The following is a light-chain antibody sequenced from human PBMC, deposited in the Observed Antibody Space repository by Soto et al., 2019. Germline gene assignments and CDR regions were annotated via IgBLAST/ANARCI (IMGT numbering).Light chain of an antibody. J-gene: IGLJ1*01. Sequence: QSVLTQPPSASGTPGQRVTISCSGSSSNIGSHPVNWYQQLPGTAPKLLLYGDNQRPSGVPDRFSASKSGASASLAISGLQSEDEATYCCASWDNSLNGLYVFGAGTKV. CDR1: SSNIGSHP. CDR3: ASWDNSLNGLYV. CDR2: GDN. V-gene: IGLV1-44*01.